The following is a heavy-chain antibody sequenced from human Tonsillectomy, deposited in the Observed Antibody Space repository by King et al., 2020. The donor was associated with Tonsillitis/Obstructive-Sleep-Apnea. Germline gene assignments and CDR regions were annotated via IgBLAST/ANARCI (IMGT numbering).Heavy chain of an antibody. Sequence: VQLVESGGGLVQPGGSLRLSCAASGFTFSSYSMNWVRQAPGKGLEWVSYISSSSSTIYYADTVKGRFTISRDNAKNSLYLQMNSLRDEDTAVYYCARAAYGDYSPLDYWGQGTLVTVSS. J-gene: IGHJ4*02. V-gene: IGHV3-48*02. CDR2: ISSSSSTI. CDR3: ARAAYGDYSPLDY. CDR1: GFTFSSYS. D-gene: IGHD4-17*01.